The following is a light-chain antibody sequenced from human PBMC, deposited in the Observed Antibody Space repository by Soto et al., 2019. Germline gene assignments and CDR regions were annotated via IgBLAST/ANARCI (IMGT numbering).Light chain of an antibody. CDR1: SSNIGAGYD. CDR2: GNS. J-gene: IGLJ2*01. CDR3: QSYDSSLSVV. Sequence: QPVLTQPPSVSGAPGQRVTISCTGSSSNIGAGYDVHWYQQLPGTAPKLLIYGNSNRPSGVPDRFSGSKSGTSASLAITGLQAEDEADYYCQSYDSSLSVVFGGGTQLTGL. V-gene: IGLV1-40*01.